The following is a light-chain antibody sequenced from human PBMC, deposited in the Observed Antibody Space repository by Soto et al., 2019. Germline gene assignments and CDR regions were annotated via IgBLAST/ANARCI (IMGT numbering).Light chain of an antibody. CDR3: SSHTSGNTRV. CDR1: RSDVGGYDY. CDR2: EVT. Sequence: QSVLTQPASVSGSPGQSIAISCTGTRSDVGGYDYVSWYQQHPDKAPKLMIYEVTKRPSGVSNRFSGSKSGNTASLTISGLQPEDEADYYCSSHTSGNTRVFGSGTKVTVL. V-gene: IGLV2-14*01. J-gene: IGLJ1*01.